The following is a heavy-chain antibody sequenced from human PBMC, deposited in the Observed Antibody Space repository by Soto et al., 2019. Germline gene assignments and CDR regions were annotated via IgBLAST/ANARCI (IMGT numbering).Heavy chain of an antibody. CDR1: GFTFSDYW. CDR2: IKYDGCEK. D-gene: IGHD6-13*01. Sequence: EVQLVESGGGLVQPGGSLGLSCAASGFTFSDYWMNWVRQTPGKRLEWVASIKYDGCEKNYVDSVKGRFTISRDNAKNSVYLQMASLRAEDTAVYYCARDGVAPGLYFDHWGQGTPVTVSS. V-gene: IGHV3-7*05. J-gene: IGHJ4*02. CDR3: ARDGVAPGLYFDH.